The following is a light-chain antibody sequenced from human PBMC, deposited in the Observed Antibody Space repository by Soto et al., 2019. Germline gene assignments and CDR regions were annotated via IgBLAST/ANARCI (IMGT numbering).Light chain of an antibody. CDR1: QSISSW. J-gene: IGKJ1*01. Sequence: DIQMTQSPSTLSVSVGDRVTITCRASQSISSWLAWYQQKPGKAPKLLIYKAYSLESGVTSRFIGSGSETEFTITSSSLQPDDLATYYCQPYNSYWTFGQGSKVEIK. V-gene: IGKV1-5*03. CDR2: KAY. CDR3: QPYNSYWT.